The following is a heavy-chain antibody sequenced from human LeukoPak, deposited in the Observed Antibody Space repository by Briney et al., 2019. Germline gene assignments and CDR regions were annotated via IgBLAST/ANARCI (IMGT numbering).Heavy chain of an antibody. Sequence: PSETLSLTCAVYGGSFSGFYWSWIRQPPGKGLEWIGEINHSGSTNYNPSLKSRVTMSVDTSKNQFSLKLSSVTAADTAVYYCVSFTHIVVVTAIHGGGYFDYWGQGTLVTVSS. CDR1: GGSFSGFY. V-gene: IGHV4-34*01. J-gene: IGHJ4*02. CDR3: VSFTHIVVVTAIHGGGYFDY. CDR2: INHSGST. D-gene: IGHD2-21*02.